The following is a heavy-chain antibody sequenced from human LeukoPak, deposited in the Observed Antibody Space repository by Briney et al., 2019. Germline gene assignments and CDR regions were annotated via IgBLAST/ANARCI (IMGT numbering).Heavy chain of an antibody. D-gene: IGHD3-16*02. CDR1: GGSISSYY. V-gene: IGHV4-59*12. CDR3: ARGVTVLYYVWGSYRPYYFDY. CDR2: IYYSGST. J-gene: IGHJ4*02. Sequence: SETLSLTCTVSGGSISSYYWSWIRQPPGKGLEWIGYIYYSGSTNYNPSLKSRVTISVDTSKNQFSLKLSSVTAADTAVYYCARGVTVLYYVWGSYRPYYFDYWGQGTLVTVSS.